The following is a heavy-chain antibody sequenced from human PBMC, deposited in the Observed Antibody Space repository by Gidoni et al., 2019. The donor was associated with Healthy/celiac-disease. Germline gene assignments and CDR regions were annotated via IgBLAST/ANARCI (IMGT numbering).Heavy chain of an antibody. D-gene: IGHD2-15*01. CDR2: INHSGST. V-gene: IGHV4-34*01. J-gene: IGHJ6*02. Sequence: QVQLQQWGAGLLKPSETLSLTCAVYGGSFSGYYWSWIRQPPGKGLEWIGEINHSGSTNYNPSLKSRVTISVDTSKNQFSLKLSSVTAADTAVYYCARAPIRAATAFFSRSNRYGMDVWGQGTTVTVSS. CDR3: ARAPIRAATAFFSRSNRYGMDV. CDR1: GGSFSGYY.